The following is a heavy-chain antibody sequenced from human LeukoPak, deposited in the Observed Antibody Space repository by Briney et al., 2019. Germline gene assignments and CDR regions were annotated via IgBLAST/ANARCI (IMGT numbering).Heavy chain of an antibody. CDR1: GFTFSSYS. J-gene: IGHJ4*02. CDR3: ARDPYSGYDYKGAFDY. V-gene: IGHV3-21*01. CDR2: ISSSSSYI. D-gene: IGHD5-12*01. Sequence: GRSLRLSCAASGFTFSSYSMNWVRQAPGKGLEWVSSISSSSSYIYYADSVKGRFTISRDNAKNSLYLQMNSLRAEDTAVYYCARDPYSGYDYKGAFDYWGQGTLVTVSS.